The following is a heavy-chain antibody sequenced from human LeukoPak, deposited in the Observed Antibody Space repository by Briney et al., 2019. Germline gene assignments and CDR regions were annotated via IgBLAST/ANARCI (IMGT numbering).Heavy chain of an antibody. CDR2: INHSGST. D-gene: IGHD3-22*01. CDR3: ARSRRGVVVIKYYFDY. Sequence: SETLSLTCAVYGGSFSGYYWGWIRQPPGKGLEWIGEINHSGSTNYNPSLKSRVTISVDTSKNQFSLKLSSVTAADTAVYYCARSRRGVVVIKYYFDYWGQGTLVTVSS. V-gene: IGHV4-34*01. J-gene: IGHJ4*02. CDR1: GGSFSGYY.